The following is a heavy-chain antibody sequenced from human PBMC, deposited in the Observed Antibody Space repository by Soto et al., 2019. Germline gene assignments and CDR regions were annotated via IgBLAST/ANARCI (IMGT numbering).Heavy chain of an antibody. CDR3: ARGRDGSGSYLGGGLAGSTNYYYYYGMDV. Sequence: SETLSLTCAVSGGPISSSNWWSWVRQPPGKGLEWIGEIYHSGSTNYNPSLKSRVTISVDKSKNQFSLKLSSVTAADTAVYYCARGRDGSGSYLGGGLAGSTNYYYYYGMDVWGQGTTVTVSS. V-gene: IGHV4-4*02. CDR1: GGPISSSNW. D-gene: IGHD3-10*01. CDR2: IYHSGST. J-gene: IGHJ6*02.